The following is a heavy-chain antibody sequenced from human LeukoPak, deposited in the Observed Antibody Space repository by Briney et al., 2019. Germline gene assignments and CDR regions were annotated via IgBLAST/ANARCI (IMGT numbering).Heavy chain of an antibody. Sequence: ASVKVSCKASGGTFSSYAISWVRQAPGQGLEWMGGIIPIFGTANYAQKLQGRVTMTTDTSTSTAYMELRSLRSDDTAVYYCARESTDSYDFWSGYLFTPSRHYYYYYMDVWGKGTTVTVSS. J-gene: IGHJ6*03. V-gene: IGHV1-69*05. CDR2: IIPIFGTA. CDR1: GGTFSSYA. CDR3: ARESTDSYDFWSGYLFTPSRHYYYYYMDV. D-gene: IGHD3-3*01.